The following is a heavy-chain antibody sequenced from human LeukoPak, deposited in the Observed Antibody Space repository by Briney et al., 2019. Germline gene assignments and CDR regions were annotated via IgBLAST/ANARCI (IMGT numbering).Heavy chain of an antibody. V-gene: IGHV4-4*07. CDR2: INTSGST. CDR1: GGSISNYY. J-gene: IGHJ4*02. D-gene: IGHD3-9*01. CDR3: ARSRGATLVTRFDY. Sequence: PSETLSLTCTVSGGSISNYYWSWIRQPAGKGLEWIGRINTSGSTDYNPSLKSRVTMSVDTAKNQFSLNLSSLTAADTAVYHCARSRGATLVTRFDYWGQGTLVTVSS.